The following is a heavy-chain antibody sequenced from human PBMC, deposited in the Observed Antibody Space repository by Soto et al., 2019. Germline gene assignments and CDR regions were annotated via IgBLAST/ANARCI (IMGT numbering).Heavy chain of an antibody. CDR1: GGTFSSYA. CDR3: ARDFRSSCTGSSCIYFDY. CDR2: IIPIFGTA. Sequence: GASVKVSCKASGGTFSSYAISWVRQAPGQGLEWMGGIIPIFGTANYAQKFQGRVTITADESTGTAYMDLTSLRSDDTAVYYCARDFRSSCTGSSCIYFDYWGQGTQVTV. V-gene: IGHV1-69*13. J-gene: IGHJ4*02. D-gene: IGHD2-15*01.